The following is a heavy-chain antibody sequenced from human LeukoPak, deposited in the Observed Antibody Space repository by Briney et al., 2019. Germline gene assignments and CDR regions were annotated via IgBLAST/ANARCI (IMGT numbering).Heavy chain of an antibody. D-gene: IGHD2-8*02. J-gene: IGHJ4*02. CDR1: GFTFSSYA. Sequence: GGSLRLSCAASGFTFSSYAMHWVRQVPGKGLEYVSAISSSGGSTYYANSVKGRFTISRDNSKNTLYLQMGSLRTEDMAIYYCARGPDVVQVSHWFFFDYWGQGTLVTVSS. CDR2: ISSSGGST. V-gene: IGHV3-64*01. CDR3: ARGPDVVQVSHWFFFDY.